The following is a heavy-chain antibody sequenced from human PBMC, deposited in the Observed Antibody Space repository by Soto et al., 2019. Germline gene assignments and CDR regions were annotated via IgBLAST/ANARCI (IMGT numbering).Heavy chain of an antibody. CDR1: GFTFSSYG. CDR2: IWYDGSNK. J-gene: IGHJ6*02. D-gene: IGHD6-13*01. V-gene: IGHV3-33*01. CDR3: ARTPHGSSRPPYYYYGMDV. Sequence: SLRLSCAASGFTFSSYGMHWVRQAPGKGLEWVAVIWYDGSNKYYADSVKGRFTISRDNSKNTLYLQMNSLRAEDTAVYYCARTPHGSSRPPYYYYGMDVWGQGTTVTVSS.